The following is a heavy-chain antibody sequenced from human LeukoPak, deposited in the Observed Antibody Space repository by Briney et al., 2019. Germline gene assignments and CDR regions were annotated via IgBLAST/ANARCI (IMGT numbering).Heavy chain of an antibody. CDR2: IIPILGIA. J-gene: IGHJ4*02. V-gene: IGHV1-69*02. CDR1: GGTFSSYS. Sequence: SVKVSCKASGGTFSSYSISWVRQAPGQGLEWMGRIIPILGIANYAQKFQGRVTITADKSTSTAYMELSSLRSEDTAVYYCARSGYYGSGSYPHYWGQGTLVTVSS. CDR3: ARSGYYGSGSYPHY. D-gene: IGHD3-10*01.